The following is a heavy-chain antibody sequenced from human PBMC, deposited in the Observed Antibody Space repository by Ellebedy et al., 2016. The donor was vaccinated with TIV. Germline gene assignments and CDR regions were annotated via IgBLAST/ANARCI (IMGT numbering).Heavy chain of an antibody. J-gene: IGHJ4*02. CDR2: ISYDASNK. V-gene: IGHV3-30-3*01. CDR1: GFTFTNA. Sequence: GGSLRLSXAASGFTFTNAMHWVRQAPGKGLEWVAVISYDASNKYHADSVKGRFTISRDNSKSTLYLQMNSLRAEDTAVYYCAKGGFGTLNSWGQGTLVTVSS. CDR3: AKGGFGTLNS. D-gene: IGHD3-10*01.